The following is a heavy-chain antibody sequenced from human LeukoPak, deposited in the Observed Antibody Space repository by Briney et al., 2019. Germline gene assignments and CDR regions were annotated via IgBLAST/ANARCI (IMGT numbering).Heavy chain of an antibody. CDR3: ARDRHGYNLEDV. Sequence: PGGSLRLSCAASGFTFSSYWMHWVRQAPGKGLVWVSRINTDGSSTSYADSVKGRFTISRDNAKNTLYLQMNSLRAEDTAVYYCARDRHGYNLEDVWGKGTTVTVSS. CDR1: GFTFSSYW. J-gene: IGHJ6*04. V-gene: IGHV3-74*01. D-gene: IGHD5-24*01. CDR2: INTDGSST.